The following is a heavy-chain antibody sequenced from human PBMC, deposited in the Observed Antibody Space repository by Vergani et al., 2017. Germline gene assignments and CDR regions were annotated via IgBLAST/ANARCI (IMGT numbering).Heavy chain of an antibody. V-gene: IGHV3-33*01. D-gene: IGHD5-12*01. Sequence: QVQLVDSGGGVVQPGRSLRLSCAASGFTFSSYGMHWVRQAPGKGLEWMAVIWYDGSKKYYADSVKGRFIISRDNSKNTLYLQMNSLRAEDTAVYYCARSGDIVATSNFDYWGQGTLVTGSS. CDR1: GFTFSSYG. J-gene: IGHJ4*02. CDR3: ARSGDIVATSNFDY. CDR2: IWYDGSKK.